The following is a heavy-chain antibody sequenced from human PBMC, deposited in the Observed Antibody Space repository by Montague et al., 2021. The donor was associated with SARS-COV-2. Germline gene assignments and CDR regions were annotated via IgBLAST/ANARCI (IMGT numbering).Heavy chain of an antibody. J-gene: IGHJ6*02. D-gene: IGHD1-26*01. Sequence: SLRLSCAASGFIFSSYEMNWVRQAPGEGLEWVANIRQDLEERNXXXSVRGRFTTSRDNARNSLYLQMNSLRGDDTAVYYCARGSPGIGMDVWGQGTTVTVSS. CDR2: IRQDLEER. V-gene: IGHV3-7*01. CDR3: ARGSPGIGMDV. CDR1: GFIFSSYE.